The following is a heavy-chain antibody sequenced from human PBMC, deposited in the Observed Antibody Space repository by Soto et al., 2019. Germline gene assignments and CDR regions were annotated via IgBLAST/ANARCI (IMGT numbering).Heavy chain of an antibody. J-gene: IGHJ3*01. V-gene: IGHV2-5*02. CDR1: GFSLSTTSVG. CDR2: IYWDDDK. Sequence: QITLKESGPTLVKPTQTLTLTCTFSGFSLSTTSVGVGWIRQPPGKALEWLALIYWDDDKRYNPSLKSRLTITKDTSKTQVVLTMTNMDPVDKATYHCAHSGWSEGHDVADAFDVWGQGTMVTVSS. CDR3: AHSGWSEGHDVADAFDV. D-gene: IGHD3-3*01.